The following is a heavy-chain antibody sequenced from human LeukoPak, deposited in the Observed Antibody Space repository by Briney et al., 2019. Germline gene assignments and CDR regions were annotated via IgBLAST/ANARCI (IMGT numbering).Heavy chain of an antibody. Sequence: GGSLRLSCAASGFTFSSYSMNWVRQAPGKGLEWVSSISSSSGYIYYADSVKGRFTISRDNAKNSLYLQMNSLRAEDTAVYYCASEGYYGSGSSPSDGMDVWGQGTTVTVSS. V-gene: IGHV3-21*01. J-gene: IGHJ6*02. D-gene: IGHD3-10*01. CDR3: ASEGYYGSGSSPSDGMDV. CDR1: GFTFSSYS. CDR2: ISSSSGYI.